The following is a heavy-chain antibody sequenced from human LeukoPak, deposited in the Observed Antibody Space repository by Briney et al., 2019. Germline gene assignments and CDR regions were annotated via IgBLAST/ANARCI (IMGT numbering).Heavy chain of an antibody. V-gene: IGHV3-33*01. Sequence: GRPLRLSCAASGFTFSSYGMHWVRQAPGKGLEWVAVIWYDGSNKYYADSVKGRFTISRDNSKNTLYLQMNSLRAEDTAVYYCARDNEGRFGELVGYWGQGTLVTVSS. CDR1: GFTFSSYG. CDR2: IWYDGSNK. CDR3: ARDNEGRFGELVGY. J-gene: IGHJ4*02. D-gene: IGHD3-10*01.